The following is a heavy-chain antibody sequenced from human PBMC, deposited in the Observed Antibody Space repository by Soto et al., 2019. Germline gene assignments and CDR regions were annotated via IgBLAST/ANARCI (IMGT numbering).Heavy chain of an antibody. D-gene: IGHD6-13*01. CDR2: IWYDGSNK. V-gene: IGHV3-33*01. CDR3: AAGGELAAAGPVDY. Sequence: ESGGGVVQPGRSLRLSCAASGFTFSSYGMHWVRQAPGKGLEWVAVIWYDGSNKYYADSVKGRFTISRDNSKNTLYLQMNSLRAEDTAVYYCAAGGELAAAGPVDYWGQGTLVTVSS. J-gene: IGHJ4*02. CDR1: GFTFSSYG.